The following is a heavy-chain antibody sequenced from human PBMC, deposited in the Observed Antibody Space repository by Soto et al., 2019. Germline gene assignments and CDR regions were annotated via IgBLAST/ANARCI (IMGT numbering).Heavy chain of an antibody. CDR2: IYHSGST. D-gene: IGHD1-26*01. CDR1: GGSISSSNW. CDR3: ARVSGSYYYGMDV. V-gene: IGHV4-4*02. Sequence: QVQLQESGPGLVKPSGTLSLTCAVSGGSISSSNWWSWVRQPPGKGLEWIGEIYHSGSTNYNPSLKSRATLSVDKSKIQFSLKLSSVTAADTAVYYCARVSGSYYYGMDVWGQGNTVTVSS. J-gene: IGHJ6*02.